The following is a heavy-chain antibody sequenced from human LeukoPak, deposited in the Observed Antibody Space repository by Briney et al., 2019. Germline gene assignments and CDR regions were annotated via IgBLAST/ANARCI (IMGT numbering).Heavy chain of an antibody. D-gene: IGHD6-13*01. CDR2: IYHSGST. Sequence: PSETLSLTCAVSGGSISSGGYYWSWIRQPPGKGLEWIGYIYHSGSTYYNPSLKSRVTISVDRSKNQFSLKLSSVTAADTAVYYCARVGGSSAIDYWGQGTLVTVSS. CDR1: GGSISSGGYY. CDR3: ARVGGSSAIDY. J-gene: IGHJ4*02. V-gene: IGHV4-30-2*01.